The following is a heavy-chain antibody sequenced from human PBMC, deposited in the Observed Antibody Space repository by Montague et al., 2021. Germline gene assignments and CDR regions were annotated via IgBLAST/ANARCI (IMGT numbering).Heavy chain of an antibody. CDR3: AREVKMGEGYKYGQAPYYYYGMDV. J-gene: IGHJ6*01. CDR1: GFTFSSYN. Sequence: SLRLSCAASGFTFSSYNMNWVRQAPGKGLEWVSSMSSGSSYIYYVDSLMGRFTISRDNAKNSLYLQMNSLRAEDTAVYYCAREVKMGEGYKYGQAPYYYYGMDVWGQGTTVTVSS. CDR2: MSSGSSYI. V-gene: IGHV3-21*01. D-gene: IGHD5-18*01.